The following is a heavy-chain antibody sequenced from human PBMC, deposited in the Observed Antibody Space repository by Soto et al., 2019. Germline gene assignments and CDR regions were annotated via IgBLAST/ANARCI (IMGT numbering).Heavy chain of an antibody. Sequence: QVQLQESGPGLVKPSQTLSLTCTVSGGSISSGGYYWSWIRQHPGKGLGWIGYIYYSGGTYYNPSLKSGVTISVDTSKNQFSLKLSSGTAADTAVYYCAGVRVVGSGFDYWGQGSLVTVSS. CDR2: IYYSGGT. CDR3: AGVRVVGSGFDY. J-gene: IGHJ4*02. V-gene: IGHV4-31*03. D-gene: IGHD2-15*01. CDR1: GGSISSGGYY.